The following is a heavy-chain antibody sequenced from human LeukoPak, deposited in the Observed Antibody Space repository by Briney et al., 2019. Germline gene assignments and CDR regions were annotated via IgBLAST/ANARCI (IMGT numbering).Heavy chain of an antibody. CDR3: TRDSGSGSGSFDY. CDR1: GFSVSSNY. D-gene: IGHD3-10*01. V-gene: IGHV3-53*01. J-gene: IGHJ4*02. Sequence: GGSLRLSCAASGFSVSSNYMSWVRRAPGKGLEWVSILYSGGDTYYADSVRGRFTISRDNSKNTLYLQMSSLRAEDTAIYHCTRDSGSGSGSFDYWGQGTLVTVSP. CDR2: LYSGGDT.